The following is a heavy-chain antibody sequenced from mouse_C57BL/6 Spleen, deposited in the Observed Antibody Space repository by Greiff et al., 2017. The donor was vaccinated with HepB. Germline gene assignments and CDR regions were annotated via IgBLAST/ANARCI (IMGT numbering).Heavy chain of an antibody. CDR3: ARKISNCWYFDV. J-gene: IGHJ1*03. V-gene: IGHV5-4*03. Sequence: EVKLVESGGGLVKPGGSLKFSCAASGFTFSSYAMSWVRQTPEKRLEWVATISDGGSYTYYPDNVKGRITISRDNAKNNLYLQMSHLKSEDTAMYYCARKISNCWYFDVWGTGTTVTVSS. CDR1: GFTFSSYA. CDR2: ISDGGSYT. D-gene: IGHD2-5*01.